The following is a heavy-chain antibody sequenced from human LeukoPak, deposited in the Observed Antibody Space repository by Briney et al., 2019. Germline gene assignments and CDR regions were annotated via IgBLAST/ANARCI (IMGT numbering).Heavy chain of an antibody. D-gene: IGHD3-22*01. V-gene: IGHV1-69*13. J-gene: IGHJ4*02. CDR1: GGTFSSYA. CDR3: ARDTDYYDSSGYYYEPYSL. Sequence: SVKVSCKASGGTFSSYAISWVRQAPRQGLEWMGGIIPILGTANYTQKFQGRVTITADESTSTAYMELSSLRSEDTAVYYCARDTDYYDSSGYYYEPYSLWGQGTLVTVSS. CDR2: IIPILGTA.